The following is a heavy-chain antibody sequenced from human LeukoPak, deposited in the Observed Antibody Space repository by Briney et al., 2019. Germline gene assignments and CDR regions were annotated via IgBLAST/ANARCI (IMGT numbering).Heavy chain of an antibody. V-gene: IGHV5-51*01. D-gene: IGHD3-10*01. CDR2: ILVGGSEV. CDR3: ARHTGRPQAGWFDP. J-gene: IGHJ5*02. CDR1: GLSFTSYW. Sequence: GESLKISCKGSGLSFTSYWIGWVRQMPGKGLEYMGIILVGGSEVRYSPAFQGLVTISADKSINTAYLQWTSLKASDTAMYYCARHTGRPQAGWFDPWGQGTLVTVSS.